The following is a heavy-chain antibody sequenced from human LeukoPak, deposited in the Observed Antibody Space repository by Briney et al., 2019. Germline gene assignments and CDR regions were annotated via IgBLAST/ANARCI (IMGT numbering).Heavy chain of an antibody. CDR3: AGGYSYGYFDY. J-gene: IGHJ4*02. Sequence: GGSLRLSCAASGFAFSSYAMSWVRQAPGKGLEWVSAISGSGGSTYYADSVKGRFTISRDNSKNTLYLQMNSLRAEDTAVYYCAGGYSYGYFDYWGQGTLVTVSS. CDR1: GFAFSSYA. D-gene: IGHD5-18*01. CDR2: ISGSGGST. V-gene: IGHV3-23*01.